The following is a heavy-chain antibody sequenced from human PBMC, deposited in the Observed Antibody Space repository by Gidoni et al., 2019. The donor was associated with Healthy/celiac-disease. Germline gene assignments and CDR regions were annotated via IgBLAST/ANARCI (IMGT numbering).Heavy chain of an antibody. J-gene: IGHJ4*02. D-gene: IGHD2-2*02. CDR2: IYYSGST. Sequence: QLQLQESGPGLVKPSETLSLTCTVSGGSISSSSYYWGWIRQPPGKGLEWIGSIYYSGSTYYNPSLKSRVTISVDTSKNQFSLKLSSVTAADTAVYYCARQDRYCSSTSCYTGINYWGQGTLVTVSS. CDR1: GGSISSSSYY. CDR3: ARQDRYCSSTSCYTGINY. V-gene: IGHV4-39*01.